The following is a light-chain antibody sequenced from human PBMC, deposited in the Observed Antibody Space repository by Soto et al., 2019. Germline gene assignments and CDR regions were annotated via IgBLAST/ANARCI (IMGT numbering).Light chain of an antibody. CDR2: AAS. CDR1: EFIRND. Sequence: AIQMTQSPSSLSASVGDRVTITCRASEFIRNDLGWYQQKPGKAPKLLIYAASSLQSGVPSRFSGSGYGTDFTLTISSLQPEDIATYFCLQDYIYPRAFGQGTKLEIE. CDR3: LQDYIYPRA. V-gene: IGKV1-6*01. J-gene: IGKJ2*01.